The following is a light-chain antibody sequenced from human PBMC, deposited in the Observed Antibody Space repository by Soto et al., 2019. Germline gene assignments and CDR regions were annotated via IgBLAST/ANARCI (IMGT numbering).Light chain of an antibody. Sequence: DIQMTQSPSSLSASVGDRVTITCRASQSISSYLNWYQQKPGKAPKLLIYAASSLQSGVPSRFSGSGSGTDFTLTISSLQPEDFATYYCQQSSSTPFTLGPGTKVDI. V-gene: IGKV1-39*01. CDR2: AAS. J-gene: IGKJ3*01. CDR3: QQSSSTPFT. CDR1: QSISSY.